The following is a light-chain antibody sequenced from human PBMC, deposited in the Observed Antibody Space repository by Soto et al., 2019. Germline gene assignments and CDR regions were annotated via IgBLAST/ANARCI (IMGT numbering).Light chain of an antibody. V-gene: IGLV2-11*01. CDR3: CSSAGTYTYV. CDR2: DVS. J-gene: IGLJ1*01. CDR1: NSNLGDYNY. Sequence: QSALTQPRSVSGSPGQSVAISCTGTNSNLGDYNYVSWYQQHPGKAPKLMISDVSKRPSGVPDRFSGSKSGNTASLTISGLQAEDEADYYCCSSAGTYTYVFGTGTTLTVL.